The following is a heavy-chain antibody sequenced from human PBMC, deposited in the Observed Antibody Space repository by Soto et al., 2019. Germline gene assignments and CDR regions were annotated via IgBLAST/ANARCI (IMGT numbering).Heavy chain of an antibody. CDR2: IYYSGST. J-gene: IGHJ4*02. CDR3: ARDPSGYDFWSGYRPYYFDY. CDR1: GGSVSSGSYY. V-gene: IGHV4-61*01. D-gene: IGHD3-3*01. Sequence: SETLSLTCTVSGGSVSSGSYYWSWIRQPPGKGLEWIGYIYYSGSTNYNPSLKSRVTISVDTSKNQFSLKLSSVTAADTAVYYCARDPSGYDFWSGYRPYYFDYWGQGTLVTVSS.